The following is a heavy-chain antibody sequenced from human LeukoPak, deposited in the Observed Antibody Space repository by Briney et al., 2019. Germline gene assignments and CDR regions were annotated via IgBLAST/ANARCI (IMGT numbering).Heavy chain of an antibody. V-gene: IGHV1-2*02. Sequence: GASVKVSCKASGYTFTGYYMHWVRQAPGQGLEWMGWINPNSGGTNYAQKSQGRVTMTRDTSISTAYMELSRLRSDDTAVYYCARGGPRGYSYGYPDYWGQGTLVTVSS. J-gene: IGHJ4*02. CDR1: GYTFTGYY. D-gene: IGHD5-18*01. CDR2: INPNSGGT. CDR3: ARGGPRGYSYGYPDY.